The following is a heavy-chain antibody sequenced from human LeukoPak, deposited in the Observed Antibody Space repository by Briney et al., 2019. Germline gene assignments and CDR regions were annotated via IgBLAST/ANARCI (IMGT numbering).Heavy chain of an antibody. V-gene: IGHV3-73*01. CDR2: VTIKANNYAT. Sequence: GGSLKLSCAASGFIFSGSDMHWVRQASGKGLEWVGRVTIKANNYATAYAASVKGRFTISRDDSENTAYLQMNSLRTEDTAVYYCARDMSGGWYYFDYWGQGTLVTVSS. D-gene: IGHD6-19*01. CDR1: GFIFSGSD. J-gene: IGHJ4*02. CDR3: ARDMSGGWYYFDY.